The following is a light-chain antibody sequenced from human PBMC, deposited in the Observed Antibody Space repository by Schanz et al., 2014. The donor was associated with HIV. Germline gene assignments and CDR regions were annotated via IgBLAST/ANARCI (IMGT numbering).Light chain of an antibody. CDR1: SSSIKTNA. CDR2: ANM. Sequence: QSVLTQPPSASGTPGQRVTISCSGSSSSIKTNAVNWYQHLPGTAPKLLMYANMERPSGVPVRFSGSESGTSASLAISGLQSEDEADYYCATWDDSLNGWVFGGGTKLTVL. V-gene: IGLV1-44*01. J-gene: IGLJ3*02. CDR3: ATWDDSLNGWV.